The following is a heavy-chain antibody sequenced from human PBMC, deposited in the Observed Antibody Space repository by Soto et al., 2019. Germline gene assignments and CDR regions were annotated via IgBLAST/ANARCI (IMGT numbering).Heavy chain of an antibody. CDR3: ARDDRAVAGTAAFDY. CDR1: GGSSSSGGYY. J-gene: IGHJ4*02. CDR2: IYYSGST. Sequence: SETLSLTCTVSGGSSSSGGYYWSWIRQHPGKGLEWIGYIYYSGSTYYNPSLKSRVTISVDTSKNQFSLKLSSVTAADTAVYYCARDDRAVAGTAAFDYWGQGTLVTVSS. D-gene: IGHD6-19*01. V-gene: IGHV4-31*03.